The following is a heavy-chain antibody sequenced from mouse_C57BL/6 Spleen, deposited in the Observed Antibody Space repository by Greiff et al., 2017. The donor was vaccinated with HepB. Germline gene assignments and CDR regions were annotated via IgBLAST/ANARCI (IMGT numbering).Heavy chain of an antibody. CDR2: INPNNGGT. V-gene: IGHV1-18*01. Sequence: VQLQQSGPELVKPGASVKIPCKASGYTFTDYNMDWVKQSHGKSLEWIGDINPNNGGTIYNQKFKGKATLTVDKSSSTAYMELRSLTSEDTAVYYCARRRDYGSPCFDYWGQGTTLTVSS. J-gene: IGHJ2*01. CDR3: ARRRDYGSPCFDY. D-gene: IGHD1-1*01. CDR1: GYTFTDYN.